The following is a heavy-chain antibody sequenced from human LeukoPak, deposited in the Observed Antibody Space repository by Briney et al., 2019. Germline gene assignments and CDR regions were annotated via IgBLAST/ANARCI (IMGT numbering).Heavy chain of an antibody. D-gene: IGHD6-19*01. CDR2: MNPNSGNT. V-gene: IGHV1-8*01. J-gene: IGHJ6*02. Sequence: ASVKVSCKASGYTFTSYDINWVRQATGQGLEWMGWMNPNSGNTGYAQKFQGRVTMTRNTSISTAYMELSSLRSEDTAVYYCARGSSGWHVGYYYYGMDVWGQGTTVTVSS. CDR1: GYTFTSYD. CDR3: ARGSSGWHVGYYYYGMDV.